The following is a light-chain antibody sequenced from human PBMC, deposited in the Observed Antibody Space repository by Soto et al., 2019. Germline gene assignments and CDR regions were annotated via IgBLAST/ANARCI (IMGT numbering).Light chain of an antibody. Sequence: QSVLTQPASVSGSPGQSITISCTGTHSDVGSYNLVSWYQQHQGKAPKVIIYEVSERPSGVSDRFSGSKSGNTASLMISGLQAEDEADYYCCSYAGSTTQTYVFGSGTKLTVL. CDR1: HSDVGSYNL. J-gene: IGLJ1*01. CDR2: EVS. CDR3: CSYAGSTTQTYV. V-gene: IGLV2-23*02.